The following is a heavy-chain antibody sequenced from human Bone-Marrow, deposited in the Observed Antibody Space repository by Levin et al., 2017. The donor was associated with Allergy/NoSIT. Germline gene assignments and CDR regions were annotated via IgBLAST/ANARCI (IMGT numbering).Heavy chain of an antibody. J-gene: IGHJ3*01. D-gene: IGHD5-24*01. Sequence: SETLSLTCTVSGDSISSYYWSWIRQPPGKGLEWIGHIYYRGSTTYNPSLESRVTISVDRSKNHFSLSLTSVTAADTAVYYCARDSEEMALVPGVWGQGTVVTVSS. V-gene: IGHV4-59*01. CDR2: IYYRGST. CDR3: ARDSEEMALVPGV. CDR1: GDSISSYY.